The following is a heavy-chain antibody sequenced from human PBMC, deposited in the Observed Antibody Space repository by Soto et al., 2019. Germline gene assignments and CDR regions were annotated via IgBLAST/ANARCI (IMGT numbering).Heavy chain of an antibody. V-gene: IGHV1-18*01. J-gene: IGHJ6*02. Sequence: GASVKVSCKASGYTFTSYCISWVQQAPGQGLEWMGWISAYNGNTNYAQKLQGRVTMTTDTSTSTAYMELRSLRSDDTAVYYCARDQIAAAAKWEYYYYYYGMDVWGQGTTVTVSS. CDR1: GYTFTSYC. CDR3: ARDQIAAAAKWEYYYYYYGMDV. CDR2: ISAYNGNT. D-gene: IGHD6-13*01.